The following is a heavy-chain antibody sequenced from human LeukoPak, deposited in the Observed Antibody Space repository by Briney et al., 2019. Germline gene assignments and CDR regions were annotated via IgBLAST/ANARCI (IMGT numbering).Heavy chain of an antibody. CDR1: GYTFTKYG. CDR2: MNPNSGDT. Sequence: ASVKVSCKASGYTFTKYGFSWVRQATGQGLEWMGWMNPNSGDTGYAQKFQGRVTMTRNTSISTAYMELRSLRSEDTAVYYCARGSPAAAAGSGLDYWGQGTLVTVSS. D-gene: IGHD6-13*01. V-gene: IGHV1-8*01. CDR3: ARGSPAAAAGSGLDY. J-gene: IGHJ4*02.